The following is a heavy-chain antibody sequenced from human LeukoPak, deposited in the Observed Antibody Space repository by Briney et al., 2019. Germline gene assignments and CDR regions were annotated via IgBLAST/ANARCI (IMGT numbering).Heavy chain of an antibody. Sequence: SVKVFCKASGGTFSSYAISWVRQAPGQGLEWMGGIIPIFGTANYAQKFQGRVTITADESTSTAYMELSSLRSEDTAVYYCATEVESYSSGWDDAFDIWGQGTMVTVSS. V-gene: IGHV1-69*01. CDR1: GGTFSSYA. CDR2: IIPIFGTA. J-gene: IGHJ3*02. D-gene: IGHD6-19*01. CDR3: ATEVESYSSGWDDAFDI.